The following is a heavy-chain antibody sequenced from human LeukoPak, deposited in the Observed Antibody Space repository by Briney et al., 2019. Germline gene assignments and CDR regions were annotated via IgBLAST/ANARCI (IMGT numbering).Heavy chain of an antibody. J-gene: IGHJ1*01. V-gene: IGHV1-18*01. CDR2: ISAYNGNT. CDR1: GYTFTSYG. Sequence: ASVKVSCKASGYTFTSYGISWVRQAPGQGLEWMGWISAYNGNTNYAQKVQGRVTMTTDTSTSTAYMELGGLRSDDTAVCYCARGLGYSSSWYPPSEYFQHWGQGTLVTVSS. D-gene: IGHD6-13*01. CDR3: ARGLGYSSSWYPPSEYFQH.